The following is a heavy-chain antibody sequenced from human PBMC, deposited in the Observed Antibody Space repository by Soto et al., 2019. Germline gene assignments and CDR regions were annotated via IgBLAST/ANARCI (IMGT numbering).Heavy chain of an antibody. CDR2: VSSTGSA. D-gene: IGHD3-22*01. V-gene: IGHV4-59*01. CDR1: GGSLNRYY. J-gene: IGHJ5*02. CDR3: ARFSPPRKSYDSNPGWFDP. Sequence: SETLSLSCTVSGGSLNRYYWTWIRQSPGKGLEWIGYVSSTGSANYNPSLKSRLTMSLDTSTNEVSLSLTSVTAADAAVYFCARFSPPRKSYDSNPGWFDPWGQGIMVTVS.